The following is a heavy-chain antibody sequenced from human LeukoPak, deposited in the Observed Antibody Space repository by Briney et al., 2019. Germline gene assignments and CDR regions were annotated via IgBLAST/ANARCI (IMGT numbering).Heavy chain of an antibody. J-gene: IGHJ4*02. Sequence: SQTLSLTCAVSGGSISSGGYYWSWIRQHPGKGLEWIGYIYYSGSTYYNPSLKSRLTISVDTSKNQFSLKLSSVTAADTAVYYCARTTVVAKYFDYWGQGTLVTVSS. CDR2: IYYSGST. D-gene: IGHD4-23*01. V-gene: IGHV4-31*11. CDR3: ARTTVVAKYFDY. CDR1: GGSISSGGYY.